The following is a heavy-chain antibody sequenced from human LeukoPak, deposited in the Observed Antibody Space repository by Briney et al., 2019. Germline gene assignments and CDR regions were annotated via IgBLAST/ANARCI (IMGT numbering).Heavy chain of an antibody. D-gene: IGHD6-19*01. V-gene: IGHV4-59*02. CDR2: IYYSGST. CDR1: GGSVSTYY. Sequence: SETLSLTCTVSGGSVSTYYWSWIRQPPGKGLEWIGYIYYSGSTTFNPSLKSRVTISVDTSKNQFSLKLSSVTAADTAVYYCVRDRSSGWYYFDYWGQGTLGSVSS. CDR3: VRDRSSGWYYFDY. J-gene: IGHJ4*02.